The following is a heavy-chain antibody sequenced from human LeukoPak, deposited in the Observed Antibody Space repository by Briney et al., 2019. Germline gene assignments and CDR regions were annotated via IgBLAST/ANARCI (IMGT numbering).Heavy chain of an antibody. Sequence: RGSLRLSCAASGFTFSSYAMSWVRQAPGKGLEWVSAISGSGGSTYYADSVKGRFTISRDNSKNTLYLQMNSLRAEDTAVYYLAKAGSSGSYYREGGFFDYWGQGTLVTVSS. D-gene: IGHD3-10*01. CDR1: GFTFSSYA. CDR2: ISGSGGST. V-gene: IGHV3-23*01. J-gene: IGHJ4*02. CDR3: AKAGSSGSYYREGGFFDY.